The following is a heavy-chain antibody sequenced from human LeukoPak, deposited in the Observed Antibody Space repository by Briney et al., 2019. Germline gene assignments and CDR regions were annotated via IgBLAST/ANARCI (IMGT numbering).Heavy chain of an antibody. CDR1: GFTISSCW. V-gene: IGHV3-74*01. J-gene: IGHJ4*02. Sequence: GCSLRLSYASSGFTISSCWVHWVRQAPGKGLVWVSIINSDGRITACAASAKGRFTITRDAAQNTLYLQMNRPRAEETAVYCCPGRPGSGSYYTHYWGQGTLVPVSS. CDR3: PGRPGSGSYYTHY. D-gene: IGHD3-10*01. CDR2: INSDGRIT.